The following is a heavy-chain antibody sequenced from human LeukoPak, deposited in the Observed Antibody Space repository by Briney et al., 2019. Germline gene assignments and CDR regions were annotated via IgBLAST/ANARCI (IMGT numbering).Heavy chain of an antibody. CDR3: ASQGTGYHSV. CDR1: GFTFSTYP. V-gene: IGHV3-23*01. J-gene: IGHJ4*02. D-gene: IGHD3/OR15-3a*01. Sequence: PGGSLRPSCAASGFTFSTYPMSWVRQAPGKGLEWVSSISENGAGTYYADSAKGPFTISRDNSRNTMYLQMHSLRVGDTAVYYCASQGTGYHSVWGQGTLVTVSS. CDR2: ISENGAGT.